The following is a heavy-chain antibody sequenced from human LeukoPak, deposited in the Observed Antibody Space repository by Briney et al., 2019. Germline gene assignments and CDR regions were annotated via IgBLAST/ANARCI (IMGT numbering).Heavy chain of an antibody. J-gene: IGHJ4*02. CDR1: GGSFSGYY. Sequence: SETLSLTCAVYGGSFSGYYWSWIRQSPGKGLEWIGEINHSGSTNYNPSLKSRVTISVDTSKNQFFLKVNSVTAADTAVYYCARAMRDTYYYDSSGYPPRVFDYWGQGTLVTVSS. CDR2: INHSGST. V-gene: IGHV4-34*01. CDR3: ARAMRDTYYYDSSGYPPRVFDY. D-gene: IGHD3-22*01.